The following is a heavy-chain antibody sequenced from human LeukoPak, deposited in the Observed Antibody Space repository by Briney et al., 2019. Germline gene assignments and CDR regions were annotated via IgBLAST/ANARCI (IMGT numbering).Heavy chain of an antibody. CDR2: IKQDGSEK. D-gene: IGHD6-13*01. CDR3: ARAIAAAGSRRYYFDY. CDR1: GFTFSSYW. V-gene: IGHV3-7*05. J-gene: IGHJ4*02. Sequence: SGGSLRLSCAAAGFTFSSYWMSWVRQAPGKGLEWVANIKQDGSEKYYVDSVKGRFTISRDNAKNSLYLQMNSLRAEDTAVYYCARAIAAAGSRRYYFDYWGQGTLVTVSS.